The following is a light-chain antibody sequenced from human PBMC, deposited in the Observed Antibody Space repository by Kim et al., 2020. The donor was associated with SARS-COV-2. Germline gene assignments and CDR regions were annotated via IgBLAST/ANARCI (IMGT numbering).Light chain of an antibody. J-gene: IGLJ3*02. CDR1: SLRSYY. V-gene: IGLV3-19*01. CDR2: GKN. Sequence: SSELTQDPAVSVALGQTVRITCQGDSLRSYYASWYQQKPGQAPVLVIYGKNNRPSGIPDRFSGSSSGNTASLTITRAQAEDEADYYCNSRDSSGNPWVFGGGTQLTVL. CDR3: NSRDSSGNPWV.